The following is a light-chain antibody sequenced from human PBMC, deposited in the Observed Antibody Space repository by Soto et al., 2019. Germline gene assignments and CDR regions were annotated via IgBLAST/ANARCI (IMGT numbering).Light chain of an antibody. CDR2: GAS. Sequence: IVMTLSPSSRAFSTFERATLPCSARQSVSNNLAWYQQRPGQPPRLLFYGASTRATGIPATFSGSGSGTEFTLTISSLQSEDFAVYYCQQYNNWPPTFGGGTKV. V-gene: IGKV3-15*01. CDR1: QSVSNN. CDR3: QQYNNWPPT. J-gene: IGKJ4*01.